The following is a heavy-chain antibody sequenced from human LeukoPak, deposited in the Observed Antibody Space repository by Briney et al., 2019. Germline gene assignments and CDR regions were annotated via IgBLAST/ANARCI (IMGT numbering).Heavy chain of an antibody. CDR2: VYTNGIT. CDR3: ARGYGDYNIYFDY. CDR1: GGPFSRYY. D-gene: IGHD4-17*01. V-gene: IGHV4-4*07. Sequence: SETLSLTCSVSGGPFSRYYWSWIRQPPGKGLEWVGRVYTNGITNYNPSLKGRITISVDESKNRFSLILNSVTAADTAVYYCARGYGDYNIYFDYWGHGTLVTVAS. J-gene: IGHJ4*01.